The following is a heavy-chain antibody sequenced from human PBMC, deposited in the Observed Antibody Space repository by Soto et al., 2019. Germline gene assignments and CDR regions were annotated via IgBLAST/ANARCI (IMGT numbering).Heavy chain of an antibody. CDR1: GFSLSTSGMC. D-gene: IGHD3-22*01. CDR2: IDWDDDK. Sequence: SVPTLVNPTQTLTLTCTFSGFSLSTSGMCVSWIRQPPGKALEWLARIDWDDDKYYSTSLKTRLTISKDTSKNQVVLTMTNMDPVDTATYYCARLIVVTPYYYYYGMDVWGQGTTVTSP. V-gene: IGHV2-70*11. CDR3: ARLIVVTPYYYYYGMDV. J-gene: IGHJ6*02.